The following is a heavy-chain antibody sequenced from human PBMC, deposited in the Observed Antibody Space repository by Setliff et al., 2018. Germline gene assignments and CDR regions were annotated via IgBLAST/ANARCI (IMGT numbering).Heavy chain of an antibody. Sequence: SETLSLTCTVSGDSMNDNHWTWMRQPPGKGLEWIGYIYTSGGTNYNPSLKSRVTISVDMTENQFSLILRSVVAADMAVYYCARGINSVSWTPKYWGRGTLVT. CDR2: IYTSGGT. J-gene: IGHJ4*02. CDR1: GDSMNDNH. V-gene: IGHV4-4*08. CDR3: ARGINSVSWTPKY. D-gene: IGHD6-13*01.